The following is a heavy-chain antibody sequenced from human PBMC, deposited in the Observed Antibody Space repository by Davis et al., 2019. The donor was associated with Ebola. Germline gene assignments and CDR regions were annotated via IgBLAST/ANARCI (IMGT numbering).Heavy chain of an antibody. Sequence: SLKISCAASGFTFDDYAMHWVRQAPGKGLEWVSGISWNSVNIGYADSVRGRFTISRDNARDSLYLQMDSLRVEDTAIYYCARDAFSLSRYDTEDHWGQGTLVTVSS. J-gene: IGHJ4*02. CDR1: GFTFDDYA. V-gene: IGHV3-9*01. D-gene: IGHD3-9*01. CDR3: ARDAFSLSRYDTEDH. CDR2: ISWNSVNI.